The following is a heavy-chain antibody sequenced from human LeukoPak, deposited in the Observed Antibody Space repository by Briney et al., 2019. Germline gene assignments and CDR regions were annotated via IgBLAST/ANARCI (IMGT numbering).Heavy chain of an antibody. D-gene: IGHD6-13*01. Sequence: MAGGSLRLSCAASGFTFSSYAMSWIRQPPGKGLEWIGSIYYSGSTYYNSSLKSRVTISVDTSKNQFSLKLSSVTAADTAVYYCARHNRIAAAAYWYFDLWGRGTLVTVSS. CDR3: ARHNRIAAAAYWYFDL. CDR1: GFTFSSYA. J-gene: IGHJ2*01. CDR2: IYYSGST. V-gene: IGHV4-39*01.